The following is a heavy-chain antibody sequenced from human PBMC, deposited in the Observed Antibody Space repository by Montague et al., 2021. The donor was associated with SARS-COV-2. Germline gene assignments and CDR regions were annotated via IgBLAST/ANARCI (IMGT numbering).Heavy chain of an antibody. CDR3: AGSLSGNQERGDY. J-gene: IGHJ4*01. Sequence: SETLSLTCTVSGGSISSYYWSWIRQPPGKGLEWIGNIYYSGNTNXXPSLKSRVTISVDTSKNQFSLKLSSVTAADTAVYYCAGSLSGNQERGDYWGHGTLVTVSS. D-gene: IGHD1-26*01. CDR1: GGSISSYY. CDR2: IYYSGNT. V-gene: IGHV4-59*12.